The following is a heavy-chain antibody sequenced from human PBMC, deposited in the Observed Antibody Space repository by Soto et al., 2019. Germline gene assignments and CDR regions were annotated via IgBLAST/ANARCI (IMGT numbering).Heavy chain of an antibody. Sequence: QVQLVQSRAEVRKPGASVKVSCKPSGYTFNTYYLHWLRQAPGQALEWMGVIHPSGGGTTYAQKFLGRVTVTRDTSTTTVFMELSSLRSDDTAVYYCARGGHIAVVTASFDNWGQGTLVTVSS. CDR2: IHPSGGGT. D-gene: IGHD2-21*02. J-gene: IGHJ4*02. CDR1: GYTFNTYY. V-gene: IGHV1-46*02. CDR3: ARGGHIAVVTASFDN.